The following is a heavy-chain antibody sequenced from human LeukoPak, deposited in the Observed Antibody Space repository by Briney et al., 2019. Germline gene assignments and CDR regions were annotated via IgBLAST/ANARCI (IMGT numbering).Heavy chain of an antibody. D-gene: IGHD5-18*01. CDR2: IYYSGST. CDR1: GGSISSYY. J-gene: IGHJ6*03. V-gene: IGHV4-59*08. Sequence: SETLSLTCTVSGGSISSYYWSWIRQPPGKGLEWIGYIYYSGSTNYNPSLKSRVTISVDTSKNQFSLKLSSVTAADTAVYYCARVYTARCYYYMDVWGKGTTVTVSS. CDR3: ARVYTARCYYYMDV.